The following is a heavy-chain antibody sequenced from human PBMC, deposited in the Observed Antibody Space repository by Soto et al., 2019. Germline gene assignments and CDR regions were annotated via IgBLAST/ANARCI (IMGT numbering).Heavy chain of an antibody. CDR2: INHSGST. V-gene: IGHV4-34*01. CDR1: GGSFSGYY. Sequence: SETLSLTCAVYGGSFSGYYWSWIRQPPGKGLEWIGEINHSGSTNYNPSLKSRVTISVDTSKNQFSLKLSSVTAADTAVYYCSRGRDYWGQGTLVTVSS. J-gene: IGHJ4*02. CDR3: SRGRDY.